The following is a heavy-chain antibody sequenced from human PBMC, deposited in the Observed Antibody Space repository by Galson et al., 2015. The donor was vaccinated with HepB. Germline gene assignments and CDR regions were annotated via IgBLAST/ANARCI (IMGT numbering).Heavy chain of an antibody. CDR2: IIPIFGTA. V-gene: IGHV1-69*13. CDR3: ASEYSSSSHTGVGVCWFDP. CDR1: GGTFSSYA. Sequence: SVKVSCKASGGTFSSYAISWVRQAPGQGLEWMGGIIPIFGTANYAQKFQGRVTITADESTSTAYMELSSLRSEDTAVYYCASEYSSSSHTGVGVCWFDPWGQGTLVTVSS. J-gene: IGHJ5*02. D-gene: IGHD6-6*01.